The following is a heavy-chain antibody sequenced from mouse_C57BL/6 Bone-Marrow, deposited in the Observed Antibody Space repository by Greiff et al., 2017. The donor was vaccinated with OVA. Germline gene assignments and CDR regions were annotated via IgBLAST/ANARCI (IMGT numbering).Heavy chain of an antibody. V-gene: IGHV1-19*01. CDR3: ASFTTVVAVYAMDY. CDR2: INPYNGGT. D-gene: IGHD1-1*01. CDR1: GYTFTDYY. Sequence: EVQLQQSGPVLVKPGASVKMSCKASGYTFTDYYMNWVKQSHGKSLEWIGVINPYNGGTSYNQKFKGKATLTVDKSSSTAYMELNSLTSEDSAVYYCASFTTVVAVYAMDYWGQGTSVTVSS. J-gene: IGHJ4*01.